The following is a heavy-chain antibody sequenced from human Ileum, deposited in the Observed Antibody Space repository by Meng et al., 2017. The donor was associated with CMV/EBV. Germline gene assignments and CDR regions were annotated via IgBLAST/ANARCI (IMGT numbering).Heavy chain of an antibody. V-gene: IGHV3-30*02. J-gene: IGHJ4*02. CDR2: IYDGKDE. CDR1: GFSLSTFV. CDR3: AKVGFGWYSIDY. Sequence: VRLVESGGGLVQLGGSLRLSCVVSGFSLSTFVMHWLRQAPGKGPEWVAFIYDGKDESYADPVKGRFTISTDNSKNTMYLQMNTLGPEDTAVYYCAKVGFGWYSIDYWGQGTLVTVSS. D-gene: IGHD6-19*01.